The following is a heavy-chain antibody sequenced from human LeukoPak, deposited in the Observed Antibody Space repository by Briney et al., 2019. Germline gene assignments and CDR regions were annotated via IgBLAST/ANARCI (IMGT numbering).Heavy chain of an antibody. D-gene: IGHD4-17*01. CDR3: ASKVTTGY. CDR2: IYSGGTT. Sequence: PGGSPRLSCVISGLTVSSTYMSWVRQAPGKGLEWVAVIYSGGTTNYADSVKGRFTVYRDSSKNTLYLQMNSLRAEDTAVYYCASKVTTGYWGQGTLVTVSS. J-gene: IGHJ4*02. CDR1: GLTVSSTY. V-gene: IGHV3-66*01.